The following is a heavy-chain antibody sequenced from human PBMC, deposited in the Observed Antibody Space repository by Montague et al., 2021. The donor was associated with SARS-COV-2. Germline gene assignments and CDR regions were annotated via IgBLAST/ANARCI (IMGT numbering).Heavy chain of an antibody. J-gene: IGHJ4*02. CDR2: FYSSGSI. V-gene: IGHV4-61*02. D-gene: IGHD1-26*01. CDR1: GDSITSGSYY. CDR3: AREWGGYSGGFDY. Sequence: TLSLTCTVSGDSITSGSYYWNWVRQPAGKGLEWVGRFYSSGSIDYNPSLKSRLTISVDTSKNQFSLKLSSVTAADTAVYFCAREWGGYSGGFDYWGQGTLVTVSS.